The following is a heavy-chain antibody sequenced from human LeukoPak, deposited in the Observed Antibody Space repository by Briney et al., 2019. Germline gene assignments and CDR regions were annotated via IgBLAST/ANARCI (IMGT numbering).Heavy chain of an antibody. J-gene: IGHJ4*02. CDR3: AKDRRRHYYDSSGPY. Sequence: GGSLRLSCAASGFTFSDYYMGWVRQAPGKGLEWASYISSSGSAIYSADSVKGRFTISRDNARNSLYLQMNSLRAEDTAVYYCAKDRRRHYYDSSGPYWGQGTLVTVSS. D-gene: IGHD3-22*01. V-gene: IGHV3-11*01. CDR2: ISSSGSAI. CDR1: GFTFSDYY.